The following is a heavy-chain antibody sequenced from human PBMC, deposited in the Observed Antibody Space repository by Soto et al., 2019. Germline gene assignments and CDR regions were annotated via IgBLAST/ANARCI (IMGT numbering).Heavy chain of an antibody. CDR3: VRQHSFICDS. CDR1: GYNFGSAW. CDR2: IKPGTSDI. D-gene: IGHD2-15*01. Sequence: GESLKISCKGVGYNFGSAWIGWVRQMPGKGLEWMGLIKPGTSDIRYSPPFRGQVTISADEAVTTAHLQWSGLKASDSAMYYCVRQHSFICDSWDQGTLVTVSS. J-gene: IGHJ4*02. V-gene: IGHV5-51*01.